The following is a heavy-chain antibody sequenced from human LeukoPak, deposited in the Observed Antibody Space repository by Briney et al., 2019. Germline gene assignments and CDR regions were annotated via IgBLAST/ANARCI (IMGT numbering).Heavy chain of an antibody. Sequence: RGSLTVPYAASGFTFSDYSMNWVRQAPGKGLEWVSFIRSSSSTIFYADSVKGRFTISRDNAKNSLYLQMNSLRAEDTAVYYCARALPRLELRGNDYWGQGTLVTLSS. CDR3: ARALPRLELRGNDY. V-gene: IGHV3-48*01. J-gene: IGHJ4*02. CDR2: IRSSSSTI. CDR1: GFTFSDYS. D-gene: IGHD1-7*01.